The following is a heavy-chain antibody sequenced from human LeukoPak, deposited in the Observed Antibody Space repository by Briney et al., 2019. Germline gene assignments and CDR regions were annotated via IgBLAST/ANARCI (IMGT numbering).Heavy chain of an antibody. CDR2: IIPILRIA. CDR1: GGTFSSYA. D-gene: IGHD3-10*01. V-gene: IGHV1-69*04. J-gene: IGHJ4*02. Sequence: SVKVSCKASGGTFSSYAISWVRQAPGQGLEWMGRIIPILRIANYAQKFQGRVTITADKSTSTAYMELGSLRSEDTAVYYCARSRELWFGELFYDYWGQGTLVTVSS. CDR3: ARSRELWFGELFYDY.